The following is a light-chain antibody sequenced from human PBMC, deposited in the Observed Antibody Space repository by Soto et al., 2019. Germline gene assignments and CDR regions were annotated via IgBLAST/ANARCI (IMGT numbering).Light chain of an antibody. CDR1: SSDVGRYDY. J-gene: IGLJ1*01. V-gene: IGLV2-11*01. CDR2: DVT. Sequence: QSALTQPRSVSGSPGQSVTISCTGTSSDVGRYDYVSWYQQYPGEAPKLIIYDVTERPSGVPDRFSGSKSGNTASLTISGLKVEDEADYYCCSSGGSPTYVFGTGTKVTVL. CDR3: CSSGGSPTYV.